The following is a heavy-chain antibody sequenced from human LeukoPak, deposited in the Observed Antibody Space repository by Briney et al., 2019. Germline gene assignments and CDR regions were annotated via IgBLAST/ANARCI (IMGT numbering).Heavy chain of an antibody. Sequence: SETLSLTCAVYGGSFSGYYWSWIRQPPGKGLEWIGEINHSGSTNYNPSLKSRVTISVDTSKNQFSLKLSSVTAADTAVYYCARAPYDSSGYDHRLFDYWGQGTLVTVSS. V-gene: IGHV4-34*01. CDR1: GGSFSGYY. D-gene: IGHD3-22*01. CDR3: ARAPYDSSGYDHRLFDY. CDR2: INHSGST. J-gene: IGHJ4*02.